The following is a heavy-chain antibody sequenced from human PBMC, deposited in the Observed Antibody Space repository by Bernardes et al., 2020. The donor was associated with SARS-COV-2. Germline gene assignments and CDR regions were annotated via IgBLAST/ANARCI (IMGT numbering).Heavy chain of an antibody. Sequence: GGALRLPCAAPGFTFSSHWVHWVRPTPGKGLVWVSRINSDGSSTSYADSVKGRFTISRDNAKNTLYLQMNSLRAEDTAVYYCARVTYYYDSSHFDIWGQGTMVTVSS. V-gene: IGHV3-74*01. CDR3: ARVTYYYDSSHFDI. CDR2: INSDGSST. D-gene: IGHD3-22*01. J-gene: IGHJ3*02. CDR1: GFTFSSHW.